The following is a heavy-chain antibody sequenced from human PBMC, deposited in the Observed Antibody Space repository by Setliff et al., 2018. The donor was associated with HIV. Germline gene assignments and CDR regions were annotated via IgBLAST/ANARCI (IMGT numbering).Heavy chain of an antibody. D-gene: IGHD2-21*01. CDR1: GGSISSHC. CDR3: ARGGRDGIA. V-gene: IGHV4-59*11. J-gene: IGHJ5*02. CDR2: VYYTGST. Sequence: SETLSLTCTVSGGSISSHCWSWIRQPPGKALEWLGIVYYTGSTNYNPSLKSRVTMSVDTSKNQFSLKLNSVTAADTAVYYCARGGRDGIAWGQGTLVTVSS.